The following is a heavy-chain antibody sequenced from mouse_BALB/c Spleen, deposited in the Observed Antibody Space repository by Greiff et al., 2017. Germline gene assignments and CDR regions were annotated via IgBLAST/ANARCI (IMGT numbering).Heavy chain of an antibody. CDR1: GYTFTEYI. V-gene: IGHV1-62-2*01. CDR3: ARHEEGAIHYYGYGFAY. CDR2: FYPGSGSI. Sequence: VKLQESGAELVKPGASVKLSCKASGYTFTEYIIHWVKQRSGQGLEWIGWFYPGSGSIKYNEKFKDKATLTADKSSSTVYMELSRLTSEDSAVYFCARHEEGAIHYYGYGFAYWGQGTLVTVSA. D-gene: IGHD1-2*01. J-gene: IGHJ3*01.